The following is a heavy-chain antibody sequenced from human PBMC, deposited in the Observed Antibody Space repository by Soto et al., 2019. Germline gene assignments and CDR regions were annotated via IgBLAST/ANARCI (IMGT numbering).Heavy chain of an antibody. Sequence: GESLKISCKGSGYSFTSYWIGWVRQMPGKGLEWMGIIYPGDSDTRYSPSFQGQVTISADKSISTAYLQWSSLKASDTAMYYCARGIGYCSGGSCPFDYWGQGTLVTVCS. CDR3: ARGIGYCSGGSCPFDY. CDR1: GYSFTSYW. V-gene: IGHV5-51*01. J-gene: IGHJ4*02. D-gene: IGHD2-15*01. CDR2: IYPGDSDT.